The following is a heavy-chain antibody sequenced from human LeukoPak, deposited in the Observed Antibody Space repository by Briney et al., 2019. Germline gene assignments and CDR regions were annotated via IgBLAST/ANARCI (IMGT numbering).Heavy chain of an antibody. J-gene: IGHJ4*02. Sequence: PSETLSPPCTVSGASITDYYWSWIRQPPAKGLEWIGYIYYSGSPNYNPSLKSRVTLSLDTSQNQFSLKLTSVTAADTAVYYCAYGGDAYKTGYWGQGTLVTVSS. V-gene: IGHV4-59*01. CDR2: IYYSGSP. CDR3: AYGGDAYKTGY. D-gene: IGHD5-24*01. CDR1: GASITDYY.